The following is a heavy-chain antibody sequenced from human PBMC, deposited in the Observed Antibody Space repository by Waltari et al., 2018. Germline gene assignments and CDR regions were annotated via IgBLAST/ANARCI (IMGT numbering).Heavy chain of an antibody. CDR1: GGSISSYY. D-gene: IGHD5-12*01. Sequence: QVQLQESGPGLVKPSETLSLTCTVSGGSISSYYWSWIRQPPGKGLEWIGYIYYSGSTNSNPSLKRRVTISVDTSKNQFSLKLSSVTAADTAVYYCARHKWWLRGNYFDYWGQGTLVTVSS. V-gene: IGHV4-59*08. CDR2: IYYSGST. J-gene: IGHJ4*02. CDR3: ARHKWWLRGNYFDY.